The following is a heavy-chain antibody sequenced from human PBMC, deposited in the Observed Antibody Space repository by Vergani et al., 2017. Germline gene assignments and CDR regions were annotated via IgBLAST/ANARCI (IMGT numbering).Heavy chain of an antibody. CDR2: INQDGSEK. D-gene: IGHD6-19*01. CDR1: GFTFSSYW. Sequence: EVQLVESGGGLVQPGGSLRLSCAASGFTFSSYWMSWVRQAPGKGLEWVANINQDGSEKYYVDSVKGRFTISRDNAKNSLYLQMNSLRAEDTAVYYCARDLGSGWPNVFDIWGQGTKVTVSS. CDR3: ARDLGSGWPNVFDI. J-gene: IGHJ3*02. V-gene: IGHV3-7*03.